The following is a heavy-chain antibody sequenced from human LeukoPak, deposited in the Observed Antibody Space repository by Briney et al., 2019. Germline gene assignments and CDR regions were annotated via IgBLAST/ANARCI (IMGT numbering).Heavy chain of an antibody. CDR1: GGSFSGYY. D-gene: IGHD6-13*01. CDR3: ARGLGTGYSNYYGMDV. J-gene: IGHJ6*02. CDR2: INHSGST. Sequence: PSETLSLTCAVYGGSFSGYYWSWIRQPPGKGLEWLGEINHSGSTNYNPSLKSRVTISVDTSKNQFSLKLSSVTAADTAVYYCARGLGTGYSNYYGMDVWGQGTTVTVSS. V-gene: IGHV4-34*01.